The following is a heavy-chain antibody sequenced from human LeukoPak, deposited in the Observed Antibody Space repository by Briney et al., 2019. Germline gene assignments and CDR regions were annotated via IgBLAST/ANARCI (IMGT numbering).Heavy chain of an antibody. V-gene: IGHV4-59*01. CDR1: GGSISSYY. CDR2: IYYSGSI. D-gene: IGHD6-13*01. CDR3: ARDFRGIAAAGSYYYYGMDV. Sequence: PSETLSLTCTVSGGSISSYYWSWIRQPPGKGLEWIGYIYYSGSINYNPSLKSRVTISVDTSKNQFSLKLSSVTAADTAVYYCARDFRGIAAAGSYYYYGMDVWGQGTTVTVSS. J-gene: IGHJ6*02.